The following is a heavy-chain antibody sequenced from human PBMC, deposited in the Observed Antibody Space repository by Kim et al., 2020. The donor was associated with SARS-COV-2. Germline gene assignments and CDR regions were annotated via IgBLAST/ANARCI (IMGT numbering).Heavy chain of an antibody. CDR1: GFTFSSYA. Sequence: GGSLRLSCAASGFTFSSYAMHWVRQAPGKGLEWVAVISYDGRNKYYVDSVKGRFTISRDNSKDTLYLQMNSLRAEDTAVYYCERAAGITGTTRDYWGQGTLVTVSS. CDR2: ISYDGRNK. CDR3: ERAAGITGTTRDY. J-gene: IGHJ4*02. V-gene: IGHV3-30*04. D-gene: IGHD1-7*01.